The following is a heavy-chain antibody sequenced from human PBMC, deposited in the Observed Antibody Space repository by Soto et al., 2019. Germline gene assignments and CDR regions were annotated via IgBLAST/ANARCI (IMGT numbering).Heavy chain of an antibody. D-gene: IGHD3-10*01. CDR2: IYYSGST. CDR1: GGSISSGGYY. J-gene: IGHJ6*02. Sequence: QVQLQESGPGLVKPSQTLSLTCTVSGGSISSGGYYWSWIRQHPGKGLEWIGYIYYSGSTYYNPSRKSRVTISVDTSKNQCSLKLSCVTAADTAVYYCARDVGWFGESYYYYYGMDVWGQGTTVTVSS. V-gene: IGHV4-31*03. CDR3: ARDVGWFGESYYYYYGMDV.